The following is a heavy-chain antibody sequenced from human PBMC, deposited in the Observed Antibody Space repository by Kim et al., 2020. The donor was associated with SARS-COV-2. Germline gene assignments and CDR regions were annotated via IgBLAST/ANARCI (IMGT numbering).Heavy chain of an antibody. D-gene: IGHD2-15*01. CDR3: ARVVVVEYDYYYYGMDV. CDR2: IYHSGST. CDR1: GGSISSSNW. Sequence: SETLSLTCAVSGGSISSSNWWSWVRQPPGKGLEWIGEIYHSGSTNYNPSLKSRVTISVDKSKNQFSLKLSSVTAADTAVYYCARVVVVEYDYYYYGMDVWGQGTTVTVSS. V-gene: IGHV4-4*02. J-gene: IGHJ6*02.